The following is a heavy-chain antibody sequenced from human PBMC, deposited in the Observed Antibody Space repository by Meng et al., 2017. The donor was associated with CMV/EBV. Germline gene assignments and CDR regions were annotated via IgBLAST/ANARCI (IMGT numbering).Heavy chain of an antibody. CDR3: ASSLTYPDY. CDR1: GGSLSGYY. CDR2: INHSGST. J-gene: IGHJ4*02. Sequence: QVQLKHWGAGLFKPSETLSLTCAVYGGSLSGYYWSWIRQPPGKGLEWIGEINHSGSTNYNPSLKSRVTISVDTSKNQFSLKLSSVTAADTAVYYCASSLTYPDYWGQGTLVTVSS. V-gene: IGHV4-34*01. D-gene: IGHD2-15*01.